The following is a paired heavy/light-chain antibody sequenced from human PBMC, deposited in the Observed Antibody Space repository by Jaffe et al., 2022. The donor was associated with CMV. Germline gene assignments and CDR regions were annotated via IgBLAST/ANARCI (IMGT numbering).Light chain of an antibody. CDR1: RSLLQTNGYNS. V-gene: IGKV2-28*01. J-gene: IGKJ2*01. CDR3: MQALQTPYT. Sequence: DIVMTQPPLSLPVTPGEPASISCRSSRSLLQTNGYNSLAWYLQKPGKSQQLLIYLGSNRASGVPDRFSGSGSGTDFTLKISRVEAEDVGVYYCMQALQTPYTFGQGTKLQI. CDR2: LGS.
Heavy chain of an antibody. Sequence: EMKLVESGGGLVQPGGSLRLSCAASGFTFTTYDMSWVRQAPGKGLEWISSISGSVSGLSGSGSSTHYRDSVKGRFTLSRDNSKNMLYLEMHSLRSEDTALYYCAKETVYGRAFDVWGQGTLVTVSS. CDR1: GFTFTTYD. D-gene: IGHD2-8*01. CDR3: AKETVYGRAFDV. V-gene: IGHV3-23*04. CDR2: ISGSVSGLSGSGSST. J-gene: IGHJ3*01.